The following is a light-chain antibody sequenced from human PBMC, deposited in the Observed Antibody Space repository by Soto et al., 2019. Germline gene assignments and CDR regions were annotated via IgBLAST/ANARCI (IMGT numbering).Light chain of an antibody. CDR3: SSYTSRTTPV. CDR1: SSDVGGYAY. Sequence: QSALTQPASVSGSPGQTITISCTGTSSDVGGYAYVSWYQQYPGKVPKLVISEVSNRPSGVSHRFSGSRSGNTASLTISGLQAEDEADYHSSSYTSRTTPVFGGGTKVTVL. J-gene: IGLJ2*01. V-gene: IGLV2-14*01. CDR2: EVS.